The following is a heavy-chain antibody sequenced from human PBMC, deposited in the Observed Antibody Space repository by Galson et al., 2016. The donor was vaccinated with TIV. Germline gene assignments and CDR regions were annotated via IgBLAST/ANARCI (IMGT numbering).Heavy chain of an antibody. CDR1: GYTLSEIA. CDR3: ATVAWFPGLSLDS. J-gene: IGHJ4*02. D-gene: IGHD2/OR15-2a*01. V-gene: IGHV1-24*01. Sequence: SVKVSCKVSGYTLSEIAMHWVRQAPGEGLEWVGGFDPEAGRTIYAQKFHGRVTVTEGTSTDTAYMQLNNLASDDTAVYYCATVAWFPGLSLDSLGQGTLVIVSS. CDR2: FDPEAGRT.